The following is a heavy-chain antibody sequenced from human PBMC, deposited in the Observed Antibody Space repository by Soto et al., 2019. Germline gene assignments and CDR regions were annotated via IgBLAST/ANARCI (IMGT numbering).Heavy chain of an antibody. CDR3: ARGMKTAVFYGMDV. V-gene: IGHV3-33*01. CDR2: VWYDGSNK. J-gene: IGHJ6*02. D-gene: IGHD2-2*01. CDR1: GFDFRGDL. Sequence: QVHLEEAGGGVVQPGGSLRLSCVASGFDFRGDLMHWVRQAPGKGLEWVAYVWYDGSNKMYAASVQGRFTISRDNSKNTLYLQMISLRPEDTAIYYCARGMKTAVFYGMDVWGQGTTVTVSS.